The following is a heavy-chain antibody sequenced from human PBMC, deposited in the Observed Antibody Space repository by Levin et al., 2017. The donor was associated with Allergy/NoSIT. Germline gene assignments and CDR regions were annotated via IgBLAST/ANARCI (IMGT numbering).Heavy chain of an antibody. CDR1: GFTFDDYT. J-gene: IGHJ4*02. V-gene: IGHV3-43*01. CDR2: ISWDGGST. CDR3: AKAAHPSHDILTGYYSY. D-gene: IGHD3-9*01. Sequence: GGSLRLSCAASGFTFDDYTMHWVRQAPGKGLEWVSLISWDGGSTYYADSVKGRFTISRDNSKNSLYLQMNSLRTEDTALYYCAKAAHPSHDILTGYYSYWGQGTLVTVSS.